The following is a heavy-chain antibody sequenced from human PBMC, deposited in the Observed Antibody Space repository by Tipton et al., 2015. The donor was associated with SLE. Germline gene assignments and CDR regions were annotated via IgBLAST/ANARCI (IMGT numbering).Heavy chain of an antibody. V-gene: IGHV3-23*01. CDR1: GFTFSTYA. J-gene: IGHJ4*02. CDR2: IGSSGGST. D-gene: IGHD6-19*01. CDR3: AKELGVSSGWYYSFDY. Sequence: SLRLSCAASGFTFSTYAMNWVRQAPGKGLEWVSFIGSSGGSTYYADSVRGRFTISRDNSKNIIYLQMNSLRAEDTAVYYCAKELGVSSGWYYSFDYWGQGTLVTVSS.